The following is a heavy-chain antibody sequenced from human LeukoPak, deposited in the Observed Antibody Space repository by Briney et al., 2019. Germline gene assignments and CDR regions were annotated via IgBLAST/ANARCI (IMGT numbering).Heavy chain of an antibody. CDR3: AKSGSYYYFDF. CDR2: ISGSGGNT. J-gene: IGHJ4*02. CDR1: GFTFSSYA. D-gene: IGHD1-26*01. Sequence: GGSLRLSCAASGFTFSSYAMSWVRQASGKGLEWVSGISGSGGNTYYADSVKGRFTISRDNSKNTLYLQMNSLRAEDTAVYYCAKSGSYYYFDFWGQGTLVTVSS. V-gene: IGHV3-23*01.